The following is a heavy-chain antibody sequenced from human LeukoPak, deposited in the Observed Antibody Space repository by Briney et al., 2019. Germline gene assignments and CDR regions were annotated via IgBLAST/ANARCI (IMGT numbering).Heavy chain of an antibody. CDR1: GGSISSYY. CDR2: IYYSGST. V-gene: IGHV4-59*01. Sequence: SETLSLTCTVSGGSISSYYWSWIRQPPGKGLEWIGYIYYSGSTNYNPSLKSRVTISVDTSKNQFSLKLSSVTAADTAVYYCARALVVLEDIVVVPAAMGPFDYYYGMDVWGKGTTVTVSS. D-gene: IGHD2-2*01. CDR3: ARALVVLEDIVVVPAAMGPFDYYYGMDV. J-gene: IGHJ6*04.